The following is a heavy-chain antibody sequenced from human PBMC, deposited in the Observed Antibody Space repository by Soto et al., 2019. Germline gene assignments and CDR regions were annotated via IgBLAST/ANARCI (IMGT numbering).Heavy chain of an antibody. Sequence: GASVKVSCKASGYPFINYAVHWVRQAPGQRLEWMGWIDADSGDTKYSQKFQGRVTIIRDTSASTVYMELSSLRSEDTAVYYCARGGVVTPIYYYSGMDVWGQGTTVTVS. V-gene: IGHV1-3*01. D-gene: IGHD4-4*01. J-gene: IGHJ6*02. CDR2: IDADSGDT. CDR1: GYPFINYA. CDR3: ARGGVVTPIYYYSGMDV.